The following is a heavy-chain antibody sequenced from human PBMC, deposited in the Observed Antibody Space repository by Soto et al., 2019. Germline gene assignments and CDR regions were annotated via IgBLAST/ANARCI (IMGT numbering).Heavy chain of an antibody. J-gene: IGHJ5*02. CDR2: ISGSGGST. V-gene: IGHV3-23*01. Sequence: GGSLRLSCAACGFTFSSYAMSWVRQAPGKGLEWVSAISGSGGSTYYADSVKGRFTISRGNSKNTLYLQMNSLRAEDTAVYYCAKDSLPMTTVVSWSQGTLVTVSS. CDR3: AKDSLPMTTVVS. CDR1: GFTFSSYA. D-gene: IGHD4-17*01.